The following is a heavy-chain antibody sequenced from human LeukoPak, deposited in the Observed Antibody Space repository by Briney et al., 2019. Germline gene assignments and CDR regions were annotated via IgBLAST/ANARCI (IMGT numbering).Heavy chain of an antibody. V-gene: IGHV5-51*01. Sequence: AESLKISCKASGYSFTSYWIGCVRQMPGKGREWMGIIDPSDSETRYTPSFQGQVTISVDKSLTTADLRWNSLKASDTAMYYCARQTAMGRSGDYWGQGTLVTVSS. CDR2: IDPSDSET. J-gene: IGHJ4*02. CDR1: GYSFTSYW. CDR3: ARQTAMGRSGDY. D-gene: IGHD5-18*01.